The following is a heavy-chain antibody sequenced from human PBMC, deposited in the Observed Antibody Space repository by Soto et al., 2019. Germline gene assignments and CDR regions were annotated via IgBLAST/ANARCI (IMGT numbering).Heavy chain of an antibody. CDR1: GGSFSGYY. CDR2: INHSGST. Sequence: PSETLSLTCAVYGGSFSGYYWSWIRQPPGKGLEWIGEINHSGSTNCNPSLKSRVTISVDTSKNQFSLKLSSVTAADTAVYYCASMYYYDTSGSGPLWGQGTLVTVSS. CDR3: ASMYYYDTSGSGPL. J-gene: IGHJ4*02. V-gene: IGHV4-34*01. D-gene: IGHD3-22*01.